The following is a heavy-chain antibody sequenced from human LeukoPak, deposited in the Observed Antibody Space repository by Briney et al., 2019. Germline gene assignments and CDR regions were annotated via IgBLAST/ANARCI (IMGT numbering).Heavy chain of an antibody. CDR1: GYTFTSYG. CDR2: ISAYNGNT. D-gene: IGHD3-10*01. V-gene: IGHV1-18*01. Sequence: ASVTVSCKASGYTFTSYGISWVRQAPGQGLEGMGWISAYNGNTNYAQKLQGRVTMTTDTSTSTAYMELRSLRSDDTAVYYCAGLTMVHNAFDIWGQGTMVTVS. J-gene: IGHJ3*02. CDR3: AGLTMVHNAFDI.